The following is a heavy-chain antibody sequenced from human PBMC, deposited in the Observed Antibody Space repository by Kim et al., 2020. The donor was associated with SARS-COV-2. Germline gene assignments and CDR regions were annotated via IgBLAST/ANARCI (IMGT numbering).Heavy chain of an antibody. CDR3: ASWTGHYDGSGETQFDI. CDR1: GGTFSSYA. V-gene: IGHV1-69*04. D-gene: IGHD3-22*01. Sequence: SVKVSCKASGGTFSSYAISWVRQAPGQGLEWMGRIIPILGIANYAQKFQGRVTINADKSTSTAYMDLSSLRSEDTAVYYCASWTGHYDGSGETQFDIWGQGTMVTVSS. CDR2: IIPILGIA. J-gene: IGHJ3*02.